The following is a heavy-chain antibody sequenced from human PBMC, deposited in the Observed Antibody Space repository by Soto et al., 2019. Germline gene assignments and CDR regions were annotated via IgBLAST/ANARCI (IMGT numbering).Heavy chain of an antibody. V-gene: IGHV1-8*01. CDR1: GYTFKNYD. D-gene: IGHD3-10*01. J-gene: IGHJ2*01. Sequence: QVPLLQSGAEVKKPGASVRVSCRASGYTFKNYDINWVRRAPGQGLEWMGWMNPNSGNTGYAQKFQDRVTMTSDTSTRTAYMELSSLTAEDSALYYCARRMTWSLWCFDLWGSGTQVTVSS. CDR2: MNPNSGNT. CDR3: ARRMTWSLWCFDL.